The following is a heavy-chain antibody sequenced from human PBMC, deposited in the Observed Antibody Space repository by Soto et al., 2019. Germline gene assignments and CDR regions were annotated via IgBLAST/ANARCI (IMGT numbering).Heavy chain of an antibody. J-gene: IGHJ3*02. CDR3: AKFYWDSSGWLIRDDAFDI. CDR1: GFTFSSYG. V-gene: IGHV3-30*18. Sequence: QVQLVESGGGVVQPGRSLRLSCAASGFTFSSYGMHWVRQAPGKGPEWVAVISYDGSNKYYADSVKGRFTISRDNSKNTLYLQMNSLRAEDTAVYYCAKFYWDSSGWLIRDDAFDIWGQGTMVTVSS. CDR2: ISYDGSNK. D-gene: IGHD6-19*01.